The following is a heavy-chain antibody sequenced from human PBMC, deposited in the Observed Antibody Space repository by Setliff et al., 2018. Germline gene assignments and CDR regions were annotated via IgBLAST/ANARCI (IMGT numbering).Heavy chain of an antibody. CDR3: ARLGTTIPTSGTWTYYYYYYMDV. CDR1: GDSISSFY. D-gene: IGHD2-21*01. J-gene: IGHJ6*03. Sequence: SETLSLTCTVSGDSISSFYWSWIRQPPGKGLEWIGCIYTSGSTNYNPSLKSRVTISVDTSKNQFSLKVSSVTAADTAVYYCARLGTTIPTSGTWTYYYYYYMDVWGKGTTVTVSS. CDR2: IYTSGST. V-gene: IGHV4-4*08.